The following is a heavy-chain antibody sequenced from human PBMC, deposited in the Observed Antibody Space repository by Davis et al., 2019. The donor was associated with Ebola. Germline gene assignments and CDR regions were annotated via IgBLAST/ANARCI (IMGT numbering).Heavy chain of an antibody. CDR2: IKSKTDGGTT. D-gene: IGHD3-3*01. CDR1: GFTFSNAW. Sequence: GESLKISCAASGFTFSNAWMNWVRQAPGKGLEWVGRIKSKTDGGTTDYAAPVKGRFTISRDDSKNTLYLQMNNLKTEDTAVYYCTTDRRRFLRSMDVWGQGTTVTVSS. V-gene: IGHV3-15*07. J-gene: IGHJ6*02. CDR3: TTDRRRFLRSMDV.